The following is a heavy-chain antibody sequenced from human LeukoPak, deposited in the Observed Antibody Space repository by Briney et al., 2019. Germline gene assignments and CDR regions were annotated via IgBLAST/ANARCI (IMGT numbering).Heavy chain of an antibody. CDR3: ASNSYGFRFDY. V-gene: IGHV4-34*01. J-gene: IGHJ4*02. D-gene: IGHD5-18*01. CDR2: INHSGST. Sequence: SETLSLTCAVYGGSFSGYYWSWIRQPPGKGLEWIGEINHSGSTNYNPSLKSRVTISVDTSKNQFSLKLSSVTAADPAVYYCASNSYGFRFDYWGQGTLVTVSS. CDR1: GGSFSGYY.